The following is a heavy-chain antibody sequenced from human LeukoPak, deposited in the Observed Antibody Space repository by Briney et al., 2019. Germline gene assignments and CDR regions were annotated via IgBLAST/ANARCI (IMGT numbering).Heavy chain of an antibody. CDR1: GYTFTSYY. D-gene: IGHD2-15*01. CDR3: ARGLVVAATRGDKNWFDP. V-gene: IGHV1-2*02. J-gene: IGHJ5*02. Sequence: ASVKVSCKASGYTFTSYYMHWVRQAPGQGLEWMGWINPNSGGTNYAQKFQGRVTMTRDTSISTAYMELSRLRSDDTAVYYCARGLVVAATRGDKNWFDPWGQGTLVTVSS. CDR2: INPNSGGT.